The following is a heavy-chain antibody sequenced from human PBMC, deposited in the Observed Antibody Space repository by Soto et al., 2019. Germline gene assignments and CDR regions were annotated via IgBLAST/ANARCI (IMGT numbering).Heavy chain of an antibody. CDR3: ARDAYDYENGNLGPAAFDI. V-gene: IGHV4-59*01. CDR2: IYFSGSR. Sequence: QLQESGPGLLKPSETLSLTCSVSGGSITSFYWSWIRQAPGQGLEWIGHIYFSGSRNYNPSFKSRVTLSGDTSKNHFSLKLTSVTAADTAVYYCARDAYDYENGNLGPAAFDIWGQGTLVTVSS. D-gene: IGHD3-22*01. J-gene: IGHJ3*02. CDR1: GGSITSFY.